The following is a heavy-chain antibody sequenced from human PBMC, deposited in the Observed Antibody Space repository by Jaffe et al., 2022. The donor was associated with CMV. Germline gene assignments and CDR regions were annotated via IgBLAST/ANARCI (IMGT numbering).Heavy chain of an antibody. CDR2: MNPNSGNT. D-gene: IGHD3-3*01. Sequence: QVQLVQSGAEVKKPGASVKVSCKASGYTFTSYDINWVRQATGQGLEWMGWMNPNSGNTGYAQKFQGRVTMTRNTSISTAYMELSSLRSEDTAVYYCARAPLRFLEWLLSAAGEEGMDVWGQGTTVTVSS. V-gene: IGHV1-8*01. CDR1: GYTFTSYD. J-gene: IGHJ6*02. CDR3: ARAPLRFLEWLLSAAGEEGMDV.